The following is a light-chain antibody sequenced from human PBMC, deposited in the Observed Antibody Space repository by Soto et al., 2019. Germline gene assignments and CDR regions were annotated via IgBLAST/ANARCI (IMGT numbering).Light chain of an antibody. Sequence: EIVLTQSPGTLSLSPGERATLSCRASQSVSSSYLAWYQQKPGQAPRLLIYGASSRATGIPDRFSGSGSGTDFTLTISSLEPEDFAVYYCQVRSNWPTWTFGQGTKVDIK. V-gene: IGKV3D-20*02. CDR1: QSVSSSY. J-gene: IGKJ1*01. CDR3: QVRSNWPTWT. CDR2: GAS.